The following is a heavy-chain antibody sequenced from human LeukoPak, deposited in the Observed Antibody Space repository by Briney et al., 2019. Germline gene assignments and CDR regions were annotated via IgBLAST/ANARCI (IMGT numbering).Heavy chain of an antibody. CDR3: AKRGPNYYFDY. D-gene: IGHD7-27*01. CDR2: TGIGT. V-gene: IGHV3-23*01. CDR1: EFTFSSSA. Sequence: GGSLRLSCAASEFTFSSSAMSWVRQAPGKGLEWVSTTGIGTYYADSVKGRFTISRDNSKNTLYLQMNSLRAEDTAVYYCAKRGPNYYFDYWGQGTLVTDSS. J-gene: IGHJ4*02.